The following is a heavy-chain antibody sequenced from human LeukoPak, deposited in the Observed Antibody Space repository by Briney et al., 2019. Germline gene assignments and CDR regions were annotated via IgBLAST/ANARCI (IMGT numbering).Heavy chain of an antibody. CDR1: GYTLTELS. CDR2: FDPEDGET. J-gene: IGHJ4*02. Sequence: ASVKVSCTVSGYTLTELSMHWVRQAPGKGLEWMGGFDPEDGETIYAQKFQGRVTMTEDTSTDTAYMELSSLGSEDTAVYYCATVAHSSRRAWGLFGRAGNYFDYWGQGTLVTVSS. CDR3: ATVAHSSRRAWGLFGRAGNYFDY. V-gene: IGHV1-24*01. D-gene: IGHD6-13*01.